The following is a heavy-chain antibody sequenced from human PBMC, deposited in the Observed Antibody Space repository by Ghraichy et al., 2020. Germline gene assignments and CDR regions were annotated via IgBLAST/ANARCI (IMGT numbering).Heavy chain of an antibody. V-gene: IGHV3-15*01. CDR3: SWYDYYYYGMDV. J-gene: IGHJ6*02. D-gene: IGHD6-13*01. Sequence: GGSLRLSCAASGFTFSNAWMSWVRQAPGKGLEWVGRIKSKTDGGTTDYAAPVKGRFTISRDDSKNTLYLQMNSLKTEDTAVYYCSWYDYYYYGMDVWGQGTTVTVSS. CDR1: GFTFSNAW. CDR2: IKSKTDGGTT.